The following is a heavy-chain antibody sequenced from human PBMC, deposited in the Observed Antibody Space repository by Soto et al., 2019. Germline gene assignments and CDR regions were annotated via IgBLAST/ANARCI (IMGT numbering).Heavy chain of an antibody. CDR3: ASRETHGGLRFLEWLLYPYYYYGMDV. D-gene: IGHD3-3*01. Sequence: SETLSLTCTVSGGSISSSSYYWGWIRQPPGKGLEWIGSIYYSGSTYYNPSLKSRVTISVDTSKNQFSLKLSSVTAADTAVYYCASRETHGGLRFLEWLLYPYYYYGMDVWGQGTTVTVSS. J-gene: IGHJ6*02. V-gene: IGHV4-39*01. CDR2: IYYSGST. CDR1: GGSISSSSYY.